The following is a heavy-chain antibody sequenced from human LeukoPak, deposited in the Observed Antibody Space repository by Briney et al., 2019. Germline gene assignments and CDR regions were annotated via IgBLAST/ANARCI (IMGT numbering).Heavy chain of an antibody. CDR1: GYTFINYR. V-gene: IGHV1-18*01. CDR3: ARDPTNWGQYYFDY. CDR2: ISAYNGDT. Sequence: GASVKVSCKASGYTFINYRISWVRQAPGQGLEWMGWISAYNGDTNYAQKLQGRLTMTTDTSTSTAYMELRSLRSDDTAVYYCARDPTNWGQYYFDYWGQGTLVTVSS. D-gene: IGHD7-27*01. J-gene: IGHJ4*02.